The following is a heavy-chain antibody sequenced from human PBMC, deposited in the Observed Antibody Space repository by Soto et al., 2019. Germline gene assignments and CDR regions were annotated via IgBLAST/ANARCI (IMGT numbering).Heavy chain of an antibody. CDR3: ARHEFPVSLHYDAFDI. Sequence: PVESLKIRRKGFGCRCTSYWIGWVRQKPEKGLEWMGIIYPGDSDTRYSPSFQGQVTISADKSISTAYLQWSSLKASDTAMYYCARHEFPVSLHYDAFDIWGQGTMVIVSS. V-gene: IGHV5-51*01. D-gene: IGHD2-8*01. J-gene: IGHJ3*02. CDR2: IYPGDSDT. CDR1: GCRCTSYW.